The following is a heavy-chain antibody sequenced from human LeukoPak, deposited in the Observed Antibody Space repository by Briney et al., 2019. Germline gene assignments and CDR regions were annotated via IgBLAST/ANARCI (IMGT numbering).Heavy chain of an antibody. CDR1: GFTFSSYS. V-gene: IGHV3-21*01. Sequence: GGSLRLSCAASGFTFSSYSMNWVRQAPGKGLEWVSSISSSSSYIYYADSVKGRFTISRDNAKNSLYLQMNSLRAEDTGVYYCARDCRGGSCYSYWGQGTLVTVSS. CDR2: ISSSSSYI. J-gene: IGHJ4*02. D-gene: IGHD2-15*01. CDR3: ARDCRGGSCYSY.